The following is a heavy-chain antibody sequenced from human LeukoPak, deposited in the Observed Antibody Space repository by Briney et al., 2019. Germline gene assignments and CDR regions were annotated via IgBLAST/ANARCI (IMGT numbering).Heavy chain of an antibody. CDR3: ARVDDRGHYYDSSGPRKLFDY. Sequence: PSETLSLTCTFSGGSISSYYWSWIRQPPGKGLGWIAYIYYSGSTNYNPSLKSRVTISLDTSKSQLSLRLRSVTAADTAVYYCARVDDRGHYYDSSGPRKLFDYWGQGTLVTVSS. J-gene: IGHJ4*02. D-gene: IGHD3-22*01. CDR1: GGSISSYY. CDR2: IYYSGST. V-gene: IGHV4-59*01.